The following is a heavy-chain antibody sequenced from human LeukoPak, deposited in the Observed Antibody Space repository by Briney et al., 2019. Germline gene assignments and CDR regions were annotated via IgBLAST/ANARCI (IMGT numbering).Heavy chain of an antibody. V-gene: IGHV4-4*07. D-gene: IGHD2-8*01. Sequence: SDTLSLTCTVSGGSMRGYFGPCTPRPAGKGREWRGRIYRSGTTNYNLSLKSRVTMSLYTCKNPFSLSLYSVTAADTAVCFCAGGIGYATRPGDHLGQGTLVIVSS. J-gene: IGHJ5*02. CDR3: AGGIGYATRPGDH. CDR1: GGSMRGYF. CDR2: IYRSGTT.